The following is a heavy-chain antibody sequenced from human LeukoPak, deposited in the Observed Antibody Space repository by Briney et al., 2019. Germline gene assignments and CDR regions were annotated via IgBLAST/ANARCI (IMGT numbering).Heavy chain of an antibody. Sequence: ASVKVSCKASGYTFTGYYMHWVRQAPGQGLEWMGWINPNSGGTNYAQKFQGRVTISVDTSKNQFSLKLSSVTAADTAVYYCAREGAAIAVAGPGFDYWGQGTLVTVSS. J-gene: IGHJ4*02. V-gene: IGHV1-2*02. D-gene: IGHD6-19*01. CDR2: INPNSGGT. CDR3: AREGAAIAVAGPGFDY. CDR1: GYTFTGYY.